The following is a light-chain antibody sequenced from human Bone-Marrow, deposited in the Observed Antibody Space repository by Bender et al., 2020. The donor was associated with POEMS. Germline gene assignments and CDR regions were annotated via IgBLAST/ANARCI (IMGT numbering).Light chain of an antibody. Sequence: QSVLTQPPSVSGAPGQRVTISCTGSSSNTGSGYDINWYLHLPGTAPKLLIYGYNNRPSGVPDRFSGSKSGTSASLAITGLQAEDEGDYYCQSYDNSLGGWVFGGGTKLTVL. CDR3: QSYDNSLGGWV. J-gene: IGLJ3*02. CDR2: GYN. CDR1: SSNTGSGYD. V-gene: IGLV1-40*01.